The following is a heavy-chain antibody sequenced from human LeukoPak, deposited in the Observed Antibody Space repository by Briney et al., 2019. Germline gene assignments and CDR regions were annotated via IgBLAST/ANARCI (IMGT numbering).Heavy chain of an antibody. CDR3: ARLPTGYPNWFDP. Sequence: SETLSLTCTVSGGSISSSSYYWGWIRQPPGKGLEWIGNINYGGSGSTYYNPSPKSRVTMSVDTSRSQFSLKLNSVTAADTAVYYCARLPTGYPNWFDPWGQGTLVTVSS. CDR1: GGSISSSSYY. CDR2: INYGGSGST. J-gene: IGHJ5*02. V-gene: IGHV4-39*01. D-gene: IGHD3-9*01.